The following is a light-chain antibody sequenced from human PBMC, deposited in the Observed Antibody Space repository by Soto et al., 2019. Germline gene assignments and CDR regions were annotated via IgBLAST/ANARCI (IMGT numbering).Light chain of an antibody. V-gene: IGKV1-39*01. J-gene: IGKJ1*01. CDR2: YAS. Sequence: DIQMTQSPSSLTASVGDRVTITCRASQSISSYLNWYQQKPGKAPKLLIYYASRLQSEVPSRFRGSESGTDFTLTITTLQPEDSATYYCQQSHSYPRTFGQGTKVEI. CDR1: QSISSY. CDR3: QQSHSYPRT.